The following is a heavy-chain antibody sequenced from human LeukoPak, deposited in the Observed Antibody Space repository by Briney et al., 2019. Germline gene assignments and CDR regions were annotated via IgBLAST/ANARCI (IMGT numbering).Heavy chain of an antibody. CDR3: ATKQWLAPPPDS. D-gene: IGHD6-19*01. V-gene: IGHV3-74*01. J-gene: IGHJ4*02. CDR2: INTDGTVT. CDR1: GFTFSKYW. Sequence: AGGSLRLSCAASGFTFSKYWMLWVRHATGKGLESVSRINTDGTVTTYADSVKGRFTVSRDNADNTMFLQMNSVRDEDTAVYYCATKQWLAPPPDSWGQGTPVTVSP.